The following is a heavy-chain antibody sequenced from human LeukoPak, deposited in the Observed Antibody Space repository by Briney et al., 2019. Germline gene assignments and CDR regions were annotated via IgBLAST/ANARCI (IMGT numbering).Heavy chain of an antibody. CDR1: GGSVSSGSYY. D-gene: IGHD3-10*01. V-gene: IGHV4-39*01. J-gene: IGHJ4*02. CDR3: ARLSPTGTFDY. CDR2: IYYSGST. Sequence: PSETLSLTCTVSGGSVSSGSYYWGWIRQPPGKGLEWIGSIYYSGSTYYNPSLKSRVTISVDTSKNQFSLKLSSVTAADTAVYYCARLSPTGTFDYWGQGTLVTVSS.